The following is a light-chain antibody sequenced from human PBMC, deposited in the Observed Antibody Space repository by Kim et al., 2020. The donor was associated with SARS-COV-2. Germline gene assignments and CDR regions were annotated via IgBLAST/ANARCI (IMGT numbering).Light chain of an antibody. V-gene: IGLV3-21*04. CDR3: QVWDSSSDRYV. CDR2: YDS. Sequence: SYELTQPPSVSVAPGKTARITCGGNNIGSKSVHWYQQKPGQAPVLVIYYDSERPSGIPERFSGSNSGNTATLTISRVEAGDEADYYCQVWDSSSDRYVFG. J-gene: IGLJ1*01. CDR1: NIGSKS.